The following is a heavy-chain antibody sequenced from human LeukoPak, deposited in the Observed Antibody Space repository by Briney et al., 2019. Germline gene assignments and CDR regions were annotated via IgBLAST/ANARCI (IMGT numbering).Heavy chain of an antibody. CDR3: VTEARGAGY. CDR2: IDSSGAYT. Sequence: PGGSLRLSCAASGFIFSNYAMSWVRQAPGKGLEWVSAIDSSGAYTWYADSVKGRFTISKDSSSTILYLQMNSLRAEDAAVYYRVTEARGAGYWGQGTLVTVSS. CDR1: GFIFSNYA. D-gene: IGHD1-26*01. V-gene: IGHV3-23*01. J-gene: IGHJ4*02.